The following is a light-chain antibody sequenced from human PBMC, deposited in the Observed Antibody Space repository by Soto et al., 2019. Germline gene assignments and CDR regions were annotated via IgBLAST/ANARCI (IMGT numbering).Light chain of an antibody. CDR1: QDVMYD. CDR2: GAS. J-gene: IGKJ1*01. Sequence: EIVLTQSPATLSVSPGGRATLSCRASQDVMYDLAWYQQKPGQAPRLLVYGASTRATDAPPRFRGSGSGTEFSLTLSSLQSEDFATYYCQQYRSWPRTFGQGSRVEIK. CDR3: QQYRSWPRT. V-gene: IGKV3-15*01.